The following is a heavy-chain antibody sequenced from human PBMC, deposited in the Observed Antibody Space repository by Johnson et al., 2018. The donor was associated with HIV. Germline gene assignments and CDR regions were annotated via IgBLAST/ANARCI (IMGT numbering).Heavy chain of an antibody. CDR1: GFTVSINY. CDR2: IYSGGST. V-gene: IGHV3-53*01. J-gene: IGHJ3*02. Sequence: VQLVESGGGLIQPGGSLRLSCAASGFTVSINYMSWVRQAPGKGLEWVSVIYSGGSTYYADSVKGRFTISRDNSKNTLYLQMNSLRAEDTALYYCVRGIVVVVAAGRADAFDIWGQGTMVTVSS. D-gene: IGHD2-15*01. CDR3: VRGIVVVVAAGRADAFDI.